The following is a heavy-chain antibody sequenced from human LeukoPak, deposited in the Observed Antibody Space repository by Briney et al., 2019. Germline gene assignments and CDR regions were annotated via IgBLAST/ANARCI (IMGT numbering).Heavy chain of an antibody. Sequence: GESLKISCKGSGYRFISCWIGWVRQMPGKGLEWMGIIYPGDSDTRYSPSFQGQVTISADKSISTAYLQWSSLKASDTAMYYCARQISGYCSGGSCYPRPLDYYYYMDVWGKGTTVTVSS. CDR3: ARQISGYCSGGSCYPRPLDYYYYMDV. J-gene: IGHJ6*03. CDR1: GYRFISCW. V-gene: IGHV5-51*01. D-gene: IGHD2-15*01. CDR2: IYPGDSDT.